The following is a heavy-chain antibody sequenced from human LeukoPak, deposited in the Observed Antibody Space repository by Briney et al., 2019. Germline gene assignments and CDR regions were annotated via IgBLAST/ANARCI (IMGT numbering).Heavy chain of an antibody. CDR3: AKACQYYDSSCYSAFCGFDY. J-gene: IGHJ4*02. Sequence: PGGSLRLSCAASGFTFSSYAMSWVRQAPGKGLEWVSVISGSGGSTNYADSVQGRFTISRDNSKNTLYLQMNSLRAEDTAVFYCAKACQYYDSSCYSAFCGFDYWGQGTLVTVSS. V-gene: IGHV3-23*01. CDR2: ISGSGGST. D-gene: IGHD3-22*01. CDR1: GFTFSSYA.